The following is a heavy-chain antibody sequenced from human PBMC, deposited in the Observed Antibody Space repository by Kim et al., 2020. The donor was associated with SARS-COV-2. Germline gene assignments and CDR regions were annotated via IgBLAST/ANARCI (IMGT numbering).Heavy chain of an antibody. V-gene: IGHV4-34*01. CDR2: INHSGST. CDR3: ARGHIAAAGVPGSTRDYYYYGMDV. D-gene: IGHD6-13*01. Sequence: SETLSLTCAVYGGSFSGYYWSWIRQPPGKGLEWIGEINHSGSTNYNPSLKSRVTISVDTSKNQFSLKLSSVTAADTAVYYCARGHIAAAGVPGSTRDYYYYGMDVWGQGTTVTVSS. CDR1: GGSFSGYY. J-gene: IGHJ6*02.